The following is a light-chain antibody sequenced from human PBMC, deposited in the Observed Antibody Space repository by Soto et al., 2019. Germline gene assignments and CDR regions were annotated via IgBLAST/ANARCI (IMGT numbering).Light chain of an antibody. Sequence: QLVLPQSPSASASLGASVKLTCTLSSGHSSYAIAWHQQQPEKGPRYLMKLNSDGSHSKGDGIPDRFSGSSSGAERYLTISSLQSEDEADYYCQTWGTGLLVFGGGTKVTVL. CDR1: SGHSSYA. J-gene: IGLJ3*02. CDR2: LNSDGSH. CDR3: QTWGTGLLV. V-gene: IGLV4-69*01.